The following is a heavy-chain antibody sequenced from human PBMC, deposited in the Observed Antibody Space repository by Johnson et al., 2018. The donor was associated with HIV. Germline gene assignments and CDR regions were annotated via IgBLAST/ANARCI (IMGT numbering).Heavy chain of an antibody. J-gene: IGHJ3*02. Sequence: VQLVESGGGVVQPGRSLRLSCAASGFTFSSYAMHWVRQAPGKGLEWVAVISYDGSNKYYADSVKGRFPISRNNAKNSLYLQMNSLRAEDTAVYYCAREGWAAAPDAFDIWGQGTMVTVSS. D-gene: IGHD2-2*01. V-gene: IGHV3-30*04. CDR3: AREGWAAAPDAFDI. CDR2: ISYDGSNK. CDR1: GFTFSSYA.